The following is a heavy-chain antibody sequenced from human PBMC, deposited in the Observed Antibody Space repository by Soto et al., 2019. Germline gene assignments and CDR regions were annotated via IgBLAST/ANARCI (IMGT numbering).Heavy chain of an antibody. CDR2: ISSSGITI. CDR3: ARDGTTTYYFDY. V-gene: IGHV3-11*01. D-gene: IGHD1-1*01. Sequence: PVGTLSLSCAACGFTFSDYYMSWIRQAPGKGLEWVSYISSSGITIYYADSVKGRFTISRDNAKNSLYLQMNSLRAEDTAVYYCARDGTTTYYFDYWGQGTLVTVSS. J-gene: IGHJ4*02. CDR1: GFTFSDYY.